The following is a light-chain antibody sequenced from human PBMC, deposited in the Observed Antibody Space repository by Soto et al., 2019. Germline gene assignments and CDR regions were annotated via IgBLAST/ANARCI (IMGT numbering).Light chain of an antibody. V-gene: IGLV2-11*01. J-gene: IGLJ1*01. CDR1: SSDVGTYNY. CDR3: CSYAGSPRDV. CDR2: DVS. Sequence: QSALTQPRSVSGSPGQSVTISCTGTSSDVGTYNYVSWYQQHPGKAPKVMIYDVSERPSGVPDRFSGSKSGNTASLTISGLQADDEADYYCCSYAGSPRDVFGTGTKLTVL.